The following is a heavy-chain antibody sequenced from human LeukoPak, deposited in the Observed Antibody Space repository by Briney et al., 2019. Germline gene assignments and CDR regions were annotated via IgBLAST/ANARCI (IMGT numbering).Heavy chain of an antibody. CDR2: TYYTGPT. CDR1: GGSISSYY. J-gene: IGHJ4*02. D-gene: IGHD3-22*01. CDR3: ARGFYDSFDY. V-gene: IGHV4-59*01. Sequence: SETLSLTCTVSGGSISSYYWSWFRQPPGKRPEWIGYTYYTGPTNYNPSLKSRVTISIDTSKTQFSLRLHSVTAADTAVYYCARGFYDSFDYWGQGSLVTVSS.